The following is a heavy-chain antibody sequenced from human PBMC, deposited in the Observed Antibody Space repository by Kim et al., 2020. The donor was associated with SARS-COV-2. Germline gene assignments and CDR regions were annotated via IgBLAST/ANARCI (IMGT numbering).Heavy chain of an antibody. CDR3: ARYVVVTADFDY. D-gene: IGHD2-21*02. V-gene: IGHV4-34*01. CDR1: GGSFSGYY. J-gene: IGHJ4*02. Sequence: SETLSLTCAVYGGSFSGYYWSWIRQPPGKGLEWIGEINHSGSTNYNPSLKSRVTISVDTSKNQFSLKLSSVTAADTAVYYCARYVVVTADFDYWGQGTLVTVSS. CDR2: INHSGST.